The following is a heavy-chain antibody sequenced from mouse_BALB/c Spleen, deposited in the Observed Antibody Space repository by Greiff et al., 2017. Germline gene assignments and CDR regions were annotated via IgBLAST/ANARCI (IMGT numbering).Heavy chain of an antibody. CDR1: GFTFSSYA. V-gene: IGHV5-9-4*01. Sequence: DVKLQESGGGLVKPGGSLKLSCAASGFTFSSYAMSWVRQSPEKRLEWVAEISSGGSYTYYPDTVTGRFTISRDNAKNTLYLEMSSLRSEDTAMYYCARAYYGSSYEAMDYWGQGTSVTVSS. CDR2: ISSGGSYT. D-gene: IGHD1-1*01. CDR3: ARAYYGSSYEAMDY. J-gene: IGHJ4*01.